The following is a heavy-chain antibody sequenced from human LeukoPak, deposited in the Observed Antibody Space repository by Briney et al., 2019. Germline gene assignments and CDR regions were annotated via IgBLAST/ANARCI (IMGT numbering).Heavy chain of an antibody. Sequence: SETLSLTCTVSGGSISSYYWSWIRQPPGKGLEWIGYIYYSGSTNYNPSLKSRVTISVDTSKNQFSLKLTSVTAADTAVYYCARGGSWFDPWGQGTLVTISS. CDR1: GGSISSYY. D-gene: IGHD3-10*01. V-gene: IGHV4-59*01. J-gene: IGHJ5*02. CDR3: ARGGSWFDP. CDR2: IYYSGST.